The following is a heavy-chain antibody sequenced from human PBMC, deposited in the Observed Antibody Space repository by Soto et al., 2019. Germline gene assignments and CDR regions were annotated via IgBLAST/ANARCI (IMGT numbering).Heavy chain of an antibody. CDR2: FWFTGTT. D-gene: IGHD3-10*01. CDR3: ARGGKRISMIRGFDS. Sequence: QLQLQESGPGLVKPSETLSLTCTVSGGSLSGSSYYWGWIRQPPGKGLEWIGSFWFTGTTYYNPSPKSRVNISVDTSSRQFSLHRGSVTAADTAVYFCARGGKRISMIRGFDSWGQGTLVTVSS. J-gene: IGHJ4*02. CDR1: GGSLSGSSYY. V-gene: IGHV4-39*01.